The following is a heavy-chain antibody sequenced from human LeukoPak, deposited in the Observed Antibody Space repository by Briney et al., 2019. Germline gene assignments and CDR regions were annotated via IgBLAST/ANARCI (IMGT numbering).Heavy chain of an antibody. Sequence: GGSLRLSCAASGFTFSSYWMSWVRQAPGKGLEWVANIKQGGSEKYYVDSVKGRFTISRDNAKNSLYLQMNSLRAEDTAVYYCARDSPLYGSGGYYDAFDIWGQGTMVTVSS. D-gene: IGHD3-22*01. J-gene: IGHJ3*02. V-gene: IGHV3-7*01. CDR1: GFTFSSYW. CDR3: ARDSPLYGSGGYYDAFDI. CDR2: IKQGGSEK.